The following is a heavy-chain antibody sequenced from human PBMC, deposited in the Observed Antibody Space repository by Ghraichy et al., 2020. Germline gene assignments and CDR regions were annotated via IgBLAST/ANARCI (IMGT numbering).Heavy chain of an antibody. J-gene: IGHJ4*02. V-gene: IGHV1-3*01. Sequence: ASVKVSCKASGYTFTSYAMHWVRQAPGQRLEWMGWINAGNGTTKYSQKFQGRVTITTDTSTSTAYMELSSLRSEDTAVYYCARWGEIWWELPHFDYWGQGALVTVS. CDR2: INAGNGTT. CDR1: GYTFTSYA. D-gene: IGHD1-26*01. CDR3: ARWGEIWWELPHFDY.